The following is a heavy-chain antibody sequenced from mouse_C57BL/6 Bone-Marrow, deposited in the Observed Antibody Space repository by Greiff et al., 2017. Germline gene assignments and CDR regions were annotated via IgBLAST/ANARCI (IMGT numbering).Heavy chain of an antibody. J-gene: IGHJ1*03. Sequence: VQVVESGPELVRPGVSVKISCKGSGYTFTDYAMHWVKQSHAKSLEWIGVISTYYGDASYNQKFKDKATMTVDKSSSTAYMELARLTSEDSAVYYCAKGETRKAWYFDVWGTGTTVTVSS. V-gene: IGHV1-67*01. CDR3: AKGETRKAWYFDV. D-gene: IGHD2-13*01. CDR2: ISTYYGDA. CDR1: GYTFTDYA.